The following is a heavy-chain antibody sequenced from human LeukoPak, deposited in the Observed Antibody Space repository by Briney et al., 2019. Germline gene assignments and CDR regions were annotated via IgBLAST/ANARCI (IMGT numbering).Heavy chain of an antibody. Sequence: SVKVPCKASGGTFSSYAISWVQQAPGQGLEWMGRIIPIFGTANYAQKFQGRVTITTDESTSTAYMELSSLRSEDTAVYYCARDSLYYGSGSYHSPFDYWGQGTLVTVSS. D-gene: IGHD3-10*01. CDR1: GGTFSSYA. J-gene: IGHJ4*02. CDR3: ARDSLYYGSGSYHSPFDY. CDR2: IIPIFGTA. V-gene: IGHV1-69*05.